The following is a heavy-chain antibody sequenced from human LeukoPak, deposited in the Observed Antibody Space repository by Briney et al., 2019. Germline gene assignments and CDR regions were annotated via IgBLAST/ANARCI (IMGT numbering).Heavy chain of an antibody. Sequence: GGSLRLSCAASGFTFSNAWMNWVRQAPGKGLEWVGRIKTKTEGGTTDYAAPVKGRFTISRDDSKNTVYLQMNSLKTEDTAAYYCASYGSGSHDYWGQGSLVTVSS. D-gene: IGHD3-10*01. CDR3: ASYGSGSHDY. CDR2: IKTKTEGGTT. V-gene: IGHV3-15*01. J-gene: IGHJ4*02. CDR1: GFTFSNAW.